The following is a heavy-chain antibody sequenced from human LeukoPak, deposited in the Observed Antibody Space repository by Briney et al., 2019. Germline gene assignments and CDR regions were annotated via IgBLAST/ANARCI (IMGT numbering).Heavy chain of an antibody. Sequence: GRSLRLSCAASGFTVSSNYMSWVRQAPWKGLEWGSFIYSGSSTYYADSVKGRFTISRDNSKNTLYLQMNSLRAEDTAVYYCASAVGDILTGYPYYFDYWGQGTLVTVSS. CDR3: ASAVGDILTGYPYYFDY. V-gene: IGHV3-53*01. CDR2: IYSGSST. J-gene: IGHJ4*02. D-gene: IGHD3-9*01. CDR1: GFTVSSNY.